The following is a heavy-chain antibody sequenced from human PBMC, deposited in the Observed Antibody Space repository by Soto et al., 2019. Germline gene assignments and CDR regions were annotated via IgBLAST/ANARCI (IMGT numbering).Heavy chain of an antibody. J-gene: IGHJ5*02. CDR3: ARSIVVVTKNWLDP. Sequence: SVKVSCKASGGTFSSYAISWVRQAPGQGLEWMGGIIPIFGTANYAQKFQGRVTITADESTSTAYMELSSLRSEDTAVYYCARSIVVVTKNWLDPWGQGTLVTVSS. CDR2: IIPIFGTA. V-gene: IGHV1-69*13. D-gene: IGHD3-22*01. CDR1: GGTFSSYA.